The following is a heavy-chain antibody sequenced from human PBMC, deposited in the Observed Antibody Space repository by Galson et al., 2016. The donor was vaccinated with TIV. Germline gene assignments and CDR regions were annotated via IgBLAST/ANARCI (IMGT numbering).Heavy chain of an antibody. CDR1: GYTFINYG. D-gene: IGHD1-26*01. V-gene: IGHV1-18*04. CDR2: ISGYDGHT. CDR3: ARDSGTYDY. J-gene: IGHJ4*02. Sequence: SVKVSCKASGYTFINYGITWVRQAPGQGLEWMGWISGYDGHTNYAQMFQGRVTMTSDKSTNTVYMELRSLRSDDTAVYYCARDSGTYDYWGQGSLVTVSS.